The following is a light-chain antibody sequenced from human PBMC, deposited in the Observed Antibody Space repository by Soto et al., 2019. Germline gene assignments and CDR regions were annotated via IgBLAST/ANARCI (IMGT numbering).Light chain of an antibody. V-gene: IGLV2-14*01. J-gene: IGLJ1*01. Sequence: QSVLTQPASVSGSPGQSFTVSCTGTSSDIGGYILVSWYQQHPGKAPKLMIYDINNRPSGVSKRFSGSKSGNTASLTISGLQAEDEADYYCVSYTARSSYVFGTGTKVTVL. CDR1: SSDIGGYIL. CDR3: VSYTARSSYV. CDR2: DIN.